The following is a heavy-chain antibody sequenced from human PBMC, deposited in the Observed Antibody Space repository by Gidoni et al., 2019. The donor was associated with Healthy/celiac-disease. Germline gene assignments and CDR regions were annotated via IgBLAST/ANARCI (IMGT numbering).Heavy chain of an antibody. D-gene: IGHD3-16*02. Sequence: EVQLVASGGGLVQPGRSLRLSCAASGFTFDDYAMHWVLPAPGTGLEWVSGIRWNSGSIGYADSVKGRFTISRDNAKNSLYLQMNSLRAEDTALYYCAKDISDYDYIWGSYRHPHDYGMDVWGQGTTVTVSS. CDR3: AKDISDYDYIWGSYRHPHDYGMDV. CDR1: GFTFDDYA. J-gene: IGHJ6*02. V-gene: IGHV3-9*01. CDR2: IRWNSGSI.